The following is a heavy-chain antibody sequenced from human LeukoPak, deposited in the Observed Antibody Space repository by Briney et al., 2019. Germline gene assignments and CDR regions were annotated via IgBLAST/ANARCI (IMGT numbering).Heavy chain of an antibody. V-gene: IGHV3-23*01. Sequence: GGSLRLSCTASGFTLSSYEMSWIRQAPGKGLEWVSSIDYSGGSTYYADSVKGRFTISRDNSKNTLYLQMNSLGAEDTAVYYCAKDRGTSLCDAFDIWGQGTMVTVSS. D-gene: IGHD6-25*01. CDR2: IDYSGGST. CDR3: AKDRGTSLCDAFDI. J-gene: IGHJ3*02. CDR1: GFTLSSYE.